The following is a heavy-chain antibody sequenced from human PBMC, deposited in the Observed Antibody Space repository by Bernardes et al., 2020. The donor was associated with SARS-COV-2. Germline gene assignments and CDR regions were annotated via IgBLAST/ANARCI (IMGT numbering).Heavy chain of an antibody. CDR1: GGSISSYY. CDR2: IYYSGST. V-gene: IGHV4-59*01. Sequence: EPLSLTCTVAGGSISSYYWSWIRQPPGKGLEWIGYIYYSGSTNYNPSLKSRVTISVDTSKNQFSLKLSSVTAADTAVYYCARGNYDFWSGYYKDYYYYYGMDVWGQGTTVTVSS. CDR3: ARGNYDFWSGYYKDYYYYYGMDV. J-gene: IGHJ6*02. D-gene: IGHD3-3*01.